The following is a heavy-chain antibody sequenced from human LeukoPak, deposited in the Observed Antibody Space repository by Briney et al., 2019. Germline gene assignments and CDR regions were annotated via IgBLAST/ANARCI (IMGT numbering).Heavy chain of an antibody. Sequence: PSETLSLTCAVYGGSFSGYYWSWIRQPPGKGLEWIGEINHSGSTNYNPSLKSRVTISVDTSKNQFSLKLSSVTAADTAVYYCARVGIAVAEGGDYWGQGTLVTVSS. V-gene: IGHV4-34*01. CDR2: INHSGST. J-gene: IGHJ4*02. CDR1: GGSFSGYY. D-gene: IGHD6-19*01. CDR3: ARVGIAVAEGGDY.